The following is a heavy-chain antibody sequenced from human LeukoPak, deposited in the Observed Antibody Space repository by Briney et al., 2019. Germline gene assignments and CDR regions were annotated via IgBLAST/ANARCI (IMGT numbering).Heavy chain of an antibody. CDR3: ATQGTVTPRGWFDP. J-gene: IGHJ5*02. CDR2: ISAYNGNT. D-gene: IGHD4-17*01. Sequence: ASVKVSCKASGYTFTSYGISWVRQAPGQGLEWMGWISAYNGNTNYAQKLQGRLTMTTDTSTSTAYMELRSLRSDDTAVYYCATQGTVTPRGWFDPWGQGTLVTVSS. CDR1: GYTFTSYG. V-gene: IGHV1-18*01.